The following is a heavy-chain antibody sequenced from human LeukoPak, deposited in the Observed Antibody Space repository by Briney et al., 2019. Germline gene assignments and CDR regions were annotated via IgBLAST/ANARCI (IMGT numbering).Heavy chain of an antibody. CDR1: GFTFSRHG. D-gene: IGHD1-1*01. CDR3: ARDRRGSNSNHYFDY. J-gene: IGHJ4*02. Sequence: GTSLRLSCAASGFTFSRHGMHWVRQAPGKGLDWVAVIWYDGSNKYHADSVKGRFTISRDNSRNILYLQMTSLRAEDTAVYYCARDRRGSNSNHYFDYWGQGTLVTVSS. CDR2: IWYDGSNK. V-gene: IGHV3-33*01.